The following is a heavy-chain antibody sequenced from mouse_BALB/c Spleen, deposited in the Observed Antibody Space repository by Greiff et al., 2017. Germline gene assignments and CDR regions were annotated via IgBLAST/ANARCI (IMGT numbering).Heavy chain of an antibody. CDR1: GFTFSSFG. V-gene: IGHV5-17*02. CDR3: ARRGPPPGYYFDY. D-gene: IGHD3-3*01. J-gene: IGHJ2*01. CDR2: ISSGSSTI. Sequence: EVKVEESGGGLVQPGGSRKLSCAASGFTFSSFGMHWVRQAPEKGLEWVAYISSGSSTIYYADTVKGRFTISRDNPKNTLFLQMTSLRSEDTAMYYCARRGPPPGYYFDYWGQGTTLTVSS.